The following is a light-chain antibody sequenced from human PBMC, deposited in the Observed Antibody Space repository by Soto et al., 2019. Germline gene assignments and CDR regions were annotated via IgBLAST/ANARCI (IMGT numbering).Light chain of an antibody. Sequence: EIVLTQSPGTLSLSPGDTAALSCRASQSVSNNYLAWYQQKPGQPPRLLIYGASSRPTGIPDRFSGSASGTDFTLTISRLEPEDFAVYYCQQYGTSPRMFGQGTKVEIK. CDR2: GAS. CDR3: QQYGTSPRM. J-gene: IGKJ1*01. V-gene: IGKV3-20*01. CDR1: QSVSNNY.